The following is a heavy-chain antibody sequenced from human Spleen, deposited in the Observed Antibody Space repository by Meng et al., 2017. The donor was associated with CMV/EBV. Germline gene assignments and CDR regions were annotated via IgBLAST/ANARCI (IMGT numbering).Heavy chain of an antibody. Sequence: AGRLNPPGATSLTSPVYGGSFSGHYWSWIRQPPGKGLEWIGEINLSGSTNYNPSLKSRVTISVDTSKNQFSLKLSSVTAADTAVYYCARRGAYSYGSGSYSDYWGQGTLVTVSS. CDR1: GGSFSGHY. CDR3: ARRGAYSYGSGSYSDY. CDR2: INLSGST. J-gene: IGHJ4*02. V-gene: IGHV4-34*01. D-gene: IGHD3-10*01.